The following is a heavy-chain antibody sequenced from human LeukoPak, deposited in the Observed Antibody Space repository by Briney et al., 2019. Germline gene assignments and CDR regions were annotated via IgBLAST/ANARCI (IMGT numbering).Heavy chain of an antibody. Sequence: GGSLRLSCAASGFTFSSSAMSWVRQAPGKGLEWVSSISGSGSGGSTSYAESVQVRITISRDNSKNPLYLQMNSLIAEDTAVYYCAELGITMIGGVWGKGTTVTISS. J-gene: IGHJ6*04. V-gene: IGHV3-23*01. CDR3: AELGITMIGGV. CDR2: ISGSGSGGST. CDR1: GFTFSSSA. D-gene: IGHD3-10*02.